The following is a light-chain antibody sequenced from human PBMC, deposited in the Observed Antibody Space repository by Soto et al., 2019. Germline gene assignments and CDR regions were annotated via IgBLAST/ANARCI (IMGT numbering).Light chain of an antibody. V-gene: IGKV3-15*01. CDR2: GAS. Sequence: ETVMTQSPATLSVSPGERATLSCRASQSVSNDLAWYHQKPGQAPRLLIYGASTRATGIPARFSGSGSGTEFTLTINSLQSEDFAVYYCQQYNNWPRTFGQGTKVDI. CDR1: QSVSND. J-gene: IGKJ1*01. CDR3: QQYNNWPRT.